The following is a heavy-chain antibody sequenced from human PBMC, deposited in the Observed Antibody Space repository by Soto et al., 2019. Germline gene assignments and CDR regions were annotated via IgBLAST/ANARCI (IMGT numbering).Heavy chain of an antibody. CDR1: GGTFSSYT. V-gene: IGHV1-69*04. J-gene: IGHJ3*02. CDR3: AIERGEDYALPTFHDAFDI. CDR2: IIPILGIA. D-gene: IGHD3-16*01. Sequence: SVKVSCKASGGTFSSYTISWVRQAPGQGLEWMGRIIPILGIANYAQKFQGRVTITADKSTSTAYMELSSLRSEDTAVYYCAIERGEDYALPTFHDAFDIWGQGTMVTVSS.